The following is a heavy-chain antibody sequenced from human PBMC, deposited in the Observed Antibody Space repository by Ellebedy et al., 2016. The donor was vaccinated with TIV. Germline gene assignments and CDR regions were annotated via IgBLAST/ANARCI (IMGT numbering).Heavy chain of an antibody. J-gene: IGHJ4*02. CDR2: IWYDGSNK. V-gene: IGHV3-33*08. CDR1: GFTFSSYG. D-gene: IGHD3-9*01. CDR3: ARGYDILTGIFV. Sequence: GESLKISXAASGFTFSSYGMHWVRQAPGKGLEWVAVIWYDGSNKYYADSVKGRFTISRDNSKNTLYLQMNSLRAEDTAVYYCARGYDILTGIFVWGQGTLVTVSS.